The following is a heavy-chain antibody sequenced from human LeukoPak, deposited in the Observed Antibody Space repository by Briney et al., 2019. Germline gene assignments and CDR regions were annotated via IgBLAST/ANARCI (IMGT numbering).Heavy chain of an antibody. CDR1: GGSISSYY. D-gene: IGHD6-13*01. V-gene: IGHV4-59*12. CDR3: ARYFSSSSWYLDLLSDRAWFDP. J-gene: IGHJ5*02. CDR2: IYYSGST. Sequence: SETLSLTCTVSGGSISSYYWSWIRQPPGKGLEWIGYIYYSGSTNYNPSLKSRVTISVDTSKNQFSLKLSSVTAADTAVYYCARYFSSSSWYLDLLSDRAWFDPWGQGTLVTVSS.